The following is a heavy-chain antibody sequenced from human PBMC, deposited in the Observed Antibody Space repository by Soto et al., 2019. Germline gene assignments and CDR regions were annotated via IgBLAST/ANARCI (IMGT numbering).Heavy chain of an antibody. V-gene: IGHV1-8*02. CDR2: MDPNSGVA. J-gene: IGHJ6*02. Sequence: ASVKVSCKAFGYTFTTNDINWVRQAPGQGLEWLGWMDPNSGVAGYAQKYHGRVIMTRDTSTGTAHMDLSSLTSEDTAVYYCGGEGEFDFWRKALGVWGQGSTVTVSS. CDR1: GYTFTTND. D-gene: IGHD3-3*01. CDR3: GGEGEFDFWRKALGV.